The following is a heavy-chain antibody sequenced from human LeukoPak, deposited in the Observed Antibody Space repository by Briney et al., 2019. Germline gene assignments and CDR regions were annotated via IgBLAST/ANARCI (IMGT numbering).Heavy chain of an antibody. CDR2: IYYSGST. D-gene: IGHD2-21*01. V-gene: IGHV4-39*07. J-gene: IGHJ6*03. CDR3: ARARRFQKRGYYYYYMDV. CDR1: GGSISSSSYY. Sequence: PSETLSLTCTVSGGSISSSSYYWGWIRQPPVKGLEWIGSIYYSGSTYYNPSLKSRVTISVDTSKNQFSLKLSSVTAADTAVYYCARARRFQKRGYYYYYMDVWGKGTTVTVSS.